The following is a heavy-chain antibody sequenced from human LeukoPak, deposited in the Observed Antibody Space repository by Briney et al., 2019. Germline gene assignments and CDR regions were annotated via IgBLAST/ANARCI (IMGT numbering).Heavy chain of an antibody. D-gene: IGHD6-13*01. J-gene: IGHJ5*02. V-gene: IGHV4-38-2*02. CDR1: GYSISSGYF. Sequence: SETLSLTCTVSGYSISSGYFWGWIRQPPGKGLEWIGSIYHSGSTSYNPPLKSRLTISVDTSKNQFSLKLNFVTAADTAMYYCARMFRSSWYINWFDPWGQGTLVTVSS. CDR3: ARMFRSSWYINWFDP. CDR2: IYHSGST.